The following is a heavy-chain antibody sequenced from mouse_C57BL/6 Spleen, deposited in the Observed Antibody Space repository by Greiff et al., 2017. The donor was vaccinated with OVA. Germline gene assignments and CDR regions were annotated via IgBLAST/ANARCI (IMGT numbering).Heavy chain of an antibody. D-gene: IGHD2-4*01. CDR2: IDPSDSET. V-gene: IGHV1-52*01. J-gene: IGHJ4*01. CDR1: GYTFTSYW. Sequence: VQLQQPGAELVRPGSSVKLSCKASGYTFTSYWMHWVKQRPIQGLEWIGNIDPSDSETHYNQKFKDKATLTVDRSSSTAYMQLSSLTSEDSAVYYCARVWYDYDRFYAMDYWGQGTSVTVSS. CDR3: ARVWYDYDRFYAMDY.